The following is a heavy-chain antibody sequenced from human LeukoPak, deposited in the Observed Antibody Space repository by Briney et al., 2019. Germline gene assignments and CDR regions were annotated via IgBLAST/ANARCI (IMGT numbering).Heavy chain of an antibody. Sequence: PSETLSLTCTVSGYSISSGYYWGWIRQPPGKGLEWIGSIYHSGSTYYNPSLKSRVTISVDTSKNQFSLKLSSVTAADTAVYYCARAAAGTDAGYYYYYYMDVWGKGTTVTVSS. CDR2: IYHSGST. CDR1: GYSISSGYY. J-gene: IGHJ6*03. V-gene: IGHV4-38-2*02. D-gene: IGHD6-13*01. CDR3: ARAAAGTDAGYYYYYYMDV.